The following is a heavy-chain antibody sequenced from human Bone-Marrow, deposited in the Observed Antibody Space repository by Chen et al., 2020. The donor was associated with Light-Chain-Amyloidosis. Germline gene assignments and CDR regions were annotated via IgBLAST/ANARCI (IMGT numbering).Heavy chain of an antibody. D-gene: IGHD3-9*01. CDR2: IYFRGDT. CDR3: VRQRRVIGWLPVY. V-gene: IGHV4-39*01. J-gene: IGHJ4*02. CDR1: SGSISSDNYY. Sequence: QLQLQESGPGLVKTSETLSLTCTVSSGSISSDNYYWGWIRQPPGQGLEWIGSIYFRGDTYYRPSLRSRVTISVDTSKNQFSLILNSMTAADTAVYYCVRQRRVIGWLPVYWGQGTLVTVSS.